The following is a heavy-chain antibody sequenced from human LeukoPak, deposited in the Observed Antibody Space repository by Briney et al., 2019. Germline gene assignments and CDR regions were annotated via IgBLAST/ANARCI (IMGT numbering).Heavy chain of an antibody. Sequence: PGESLRLSCAASGFSFSSYVMSWVRQAPGKGLEWVSTVSASGRATYYADSVKGRFTVSRDNSKNTVFLQMSSLRAEDTAVYYCAKTGTEEGYGIYFDHWGQGTLVTVSS. J-gene: IGHJ4*02. CDR3: AKTGTEEGYGIYFDH. V-gene: IGHV3-23*01. CDR2: VSASGRAT. D-gene: IGHD5-24*01. CDR1: GFSFSSYV.